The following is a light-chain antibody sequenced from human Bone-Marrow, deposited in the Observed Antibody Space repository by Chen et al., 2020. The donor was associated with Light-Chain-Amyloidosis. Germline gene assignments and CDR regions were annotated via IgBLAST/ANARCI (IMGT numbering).Light chain of an antibody. V-gene: IGLV3-21*02. J-gene: IGLJ3*02. CDR1: IGSTS. CDR3: QVWDRSSDRTV. CDR2: GDS. Sequence: SHVLTQPSSVSVASAQTAQIAFGGNIGSTSVHWYQQTPGQAPLLVVYGDSDRPSGIPGRLSCSNSGNTATLTISRVEAGDEADYYCQVWDRSSDRTVFGGGTKLTVL.